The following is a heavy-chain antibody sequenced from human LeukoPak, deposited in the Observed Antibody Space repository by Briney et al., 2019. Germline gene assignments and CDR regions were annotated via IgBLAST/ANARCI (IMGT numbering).Heavy chain of an antibody. CDR2: ISNNGGYT. CDR3: AREIGGENSY. CDR1: GFTFSSSA. V-gene: IGHV3-23*01. Sequence: GGSLRLSCAASGFTFSSSAMSWVRQAPGKGLEWVSAISNNGGYTYYADSVQGRFTISRDNSKSTLCLQMNSLRAEDTAVYYCAREIGGENSYWGQGTLVTVSS. D-gene: IGHD2-15*01. J-gene: IGHJ4*02.